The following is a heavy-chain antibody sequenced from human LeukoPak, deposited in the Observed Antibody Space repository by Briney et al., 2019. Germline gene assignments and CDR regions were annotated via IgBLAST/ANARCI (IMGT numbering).Heavy chain of an antibody. Sequence: GGSLRLSCAISGFTVSSKYMSWVRQAPGKGLEWVSVIYNDGSTYYADSVKGRFTISRDNSKNTLYLQMNNLRADDTAVYYCARSGGVITVAPFDYWGQGTLVTVSS. CDR3: ARSGGVITVAPFDY. CDR2: IYNDGST. D-gene: IGHD4-23*01. V-gene: IGHV3-53*01. CDR1: GFTVSSKY. J-gene: IGHJ4*02.